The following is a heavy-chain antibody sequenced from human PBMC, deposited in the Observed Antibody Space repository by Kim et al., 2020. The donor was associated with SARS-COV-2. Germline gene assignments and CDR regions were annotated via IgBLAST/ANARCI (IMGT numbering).Heavy chain of an antibody. J-gene: IGHJ4*02. CDR2: RT. V-gene: IGHV3-23*01. D-gene: IGHD7-27*01. CDR3: ADYNWGLDY. Sequence: RTYYADSVKGRFTIARDNSKNTLYLQMNSLRAEDTAVYYCADYNWGLDYWGQGTLVTVSS.